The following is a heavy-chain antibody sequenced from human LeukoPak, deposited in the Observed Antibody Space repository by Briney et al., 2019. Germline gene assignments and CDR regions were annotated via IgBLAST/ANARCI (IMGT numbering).Heavy chain of an antibody. Sequence: GSLRLSCAASGFTFSDYYMHWVRQGPGEGPVWVSRISNEGSTTFYADSVQGRFTISRDNAKNTLYLEMNSLRAEDTAVYYCVRDSRTDVDYWGQGTRVTVSS. J-gene: IGHJ4*02. V-gene: IGHV3-74*01. CDR1: GFTFSDYY. D-gene: IGHD1-1*01. CDR2: ISNEGSTT. CDR3: VRDSRTDVDY.